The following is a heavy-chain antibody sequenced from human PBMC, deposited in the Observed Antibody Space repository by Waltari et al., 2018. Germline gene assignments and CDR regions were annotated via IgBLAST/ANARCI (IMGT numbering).Heavy chain of an antibody. Sequence: QVQLQESGPGLVKPSETLSLTCTVSGGSISSHYWSWIRQPPGKGLEWIGYIYYSGDTNYNPALKSRVTISVDTSKNQFSLKLSSVTAADTAVYYCARAYYDFWSGYYNGFDYWGQGTLVTVSS. V-gene: IGHV4-59*11. CDR1: GGSISSHY. CDR3: ARAYYDFWSGYYNGFDY. CDR2: IYYSGDT. J-gene: IGHJ4*02. D-gene: IGHD3-3*01.